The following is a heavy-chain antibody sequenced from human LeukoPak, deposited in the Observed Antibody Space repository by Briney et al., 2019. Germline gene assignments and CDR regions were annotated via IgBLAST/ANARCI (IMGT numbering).Heavy chain of an antibody. CDR2: IIPIFGIA. D-gene: IGHD2-15*01. Sequence: SVKVSCKASGGTFSSYAISWVRQAPGQGLEWMGRIIPIFGIANYAQKFQGRVTITADKSTSTAYMELSSLRSEDTAVYYCARTYCSGGSCYDLPYYYYYGMDVGGEGTTVTVSS. CDR1: GGTFSSYA. CDR3: ARTYCSGGSCYDLPYYYYYGMDV. J-gene: IGHJ6*04. V-gene: IGHV1-69*04.